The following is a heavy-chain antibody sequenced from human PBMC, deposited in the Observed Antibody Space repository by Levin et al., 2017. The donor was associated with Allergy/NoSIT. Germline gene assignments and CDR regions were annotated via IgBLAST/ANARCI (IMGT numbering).Heavy chain of an antibody. V-gene: IGHV4-39*01. CDR3: ARVSPSYNNCFDY. Sequence: SETLSLTCTVSSGSISSFYWAWIRQPPGRGLEWIGTGYYSGFSDYNPSLKSRVTISVDTVKDQLSLKLSSVTAADTAIYYCARVSPSYNNCFDYWGQGTLVTVSS. CDR1: SGSISSFY. D-gene: IGHD1-1*01. J-gene: IGHJ4*02. CDR2: GYYSGFS.